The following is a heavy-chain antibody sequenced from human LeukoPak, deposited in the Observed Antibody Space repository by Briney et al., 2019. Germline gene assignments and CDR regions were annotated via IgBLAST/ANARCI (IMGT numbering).Heavy chain of an antibody. D-gene: IGHD6-13*01. CDR1: GESIRSTTF. Sequence: SETLSLTCSVSGESIRSTTFWGWIRQSPGMGLEWISSTSHAGISYYNPSLSSRVTVSADSSKNQFSLRLSSVTAADTAVYYCARRGGHSWDVGNWFDPWGQGT. CDR2: TSHAGIS. V-gene: IGHV4-39*01. J-gene: IGHJ5*02. CDR3: ARRGGHSWDVGNWFDP.